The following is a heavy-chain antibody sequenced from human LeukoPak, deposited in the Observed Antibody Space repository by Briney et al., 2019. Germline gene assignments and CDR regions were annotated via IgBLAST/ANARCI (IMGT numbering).Heavy chain of an antibody. D-gene: IGHD6-6*01. J-gene: IGHJ4*02. V-gene: IGHV4-34*01. Sequence: PSETLSLTCAVYGGSFSAHYWSWIRQPPRKGLEWIGEINPSGSTNYNPSLKSRVTISVDTSKNQFSLKLTSVTAADTAVYYCARGWGYSIPSLVYWGRGTLVTDSS. CDR2: INPSGST. CDR3: ARGWGYSIPSLVY. CDR1: GGSFSAHY.